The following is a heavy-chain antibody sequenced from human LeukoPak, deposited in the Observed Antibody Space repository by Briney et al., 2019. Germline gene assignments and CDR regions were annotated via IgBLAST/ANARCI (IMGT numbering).Heavy chain of an antibody. J-gene: IGHJ3*02. CDR1: GFTFSTYS. CDR2: ISSSSETI. CDR3: ARSATYYSGSGSASLRPDAFDI. V-gene: IGHV3-48*04. Sequence: GGSLRLSCAASGFTFSTYSMNWVRQAPGKGLEWVSYISSSSETIFYAESVKGRFTISRDNAKNSLYLQMNSLRAEDTAVYYCARSATYYSGSGSASLRPDAFDIWGPGTMVTVSS. D-gene: IGHD3-10*01.